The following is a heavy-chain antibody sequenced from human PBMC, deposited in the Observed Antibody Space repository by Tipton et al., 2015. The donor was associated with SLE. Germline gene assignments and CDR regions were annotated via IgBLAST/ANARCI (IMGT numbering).Heavy chain of an antibody. Sequence: SLRLSCSASGFTFGDYALSWFRQAPGKGLEWVGLIRGNPFGGTTDYAASVKGRFTISRDASQSIAYLEMHSLKTEDTAVYYCASHDFLEKDFDYWGQGTLVTVSS. V-gene: IGHV3-49*03. D-gene: IGHD3-3*01. CDR2: IRGNPFGGTT. CDR3: ASHDFLEKDFDY. J-gene: IGHJ4*02. CDR1: GFTFGDYA.